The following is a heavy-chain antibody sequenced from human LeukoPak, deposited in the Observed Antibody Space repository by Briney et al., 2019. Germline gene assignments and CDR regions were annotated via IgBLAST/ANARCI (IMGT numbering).Heavy chain of an antibody. CDR2: ISYDGSNK. J-gene: IGHJ4*02. Sequence: GGSLRLSCTACGFTFSSYAMHWVREAPGKGREGVAVISYDGSNKYYADSVKGRFTITRDNSKNTLYLQMNSLRAGATAVYYCARGGDYYYDSSGYYSPVDYWGQGTLVTVSS. V-gene: IGHV3-30*04. D-gene: IGHD3-22*01. CDR1: GFTFSSYA. CDR3: ARGGDYYYDSSGYYSPVDY.